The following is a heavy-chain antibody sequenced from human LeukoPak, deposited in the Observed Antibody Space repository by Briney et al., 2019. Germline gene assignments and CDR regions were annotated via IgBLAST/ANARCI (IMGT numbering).Heavy chain of an antibody. Sequence: GGSLRLSCAASGFTFSSYSMNWVRQAPGKGLEWVSSISSSSSYIYYADSVKGRFTISRDIAKNSLYLQMNSLRAEDTAVYYCAREGGGYSGYEIYWGQGTLVTVSS. D-gene: IGHD5-12*01. CDR1: GFTFSSYS. CDR3: AREGGGYSGYEIY. J-gene: IGHJ4*02. V-gene: IGHV3-21*01. CDR2: ISSSSSYI.